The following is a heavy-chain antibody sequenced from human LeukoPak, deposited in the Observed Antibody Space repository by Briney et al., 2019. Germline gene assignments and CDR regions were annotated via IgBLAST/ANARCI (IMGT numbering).Heavy chain of an antibody. CDR1: GFSFSSYE. D-gene: IGHD6-19*01. Sequence: GGSLRLSCAASGFSFSSYEMNWVRQAPGEGLEWVSYISSSGSTVYYTDSVKGRFTISRDNTRNSLYLQMNSLRAEDTAVYYCTRSQQWLVDFDYWGQGTLVTVSS. V-gene: IGHV3-48*03. CDR2: ISSSGSTV. J-gene: IGHJ4*02. CDR3: TRSQQWLVDFDY.